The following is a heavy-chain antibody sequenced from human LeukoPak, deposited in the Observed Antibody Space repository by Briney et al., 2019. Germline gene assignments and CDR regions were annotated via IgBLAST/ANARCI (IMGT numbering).Heavy chain of an antibody. CDR1: GYIFTSYG. J-gene: IGHJ4*02. CDR3: ARDNDYVWGSYRYPGY. D-gene: IGHD3-16*02. V-gene: IGHV1-18*01. CDR2: ISVYNGNK. Sequence: ASVKVSCKASGYIFTSYGISWVRQAPGQGLEWMGWISVYNGNKNYAQKFQGRVTMTTDPSTSTAHMELRSLRSDDTAVYYCARDNDYVWGSYRYPGYWGQGTLVTVPS.